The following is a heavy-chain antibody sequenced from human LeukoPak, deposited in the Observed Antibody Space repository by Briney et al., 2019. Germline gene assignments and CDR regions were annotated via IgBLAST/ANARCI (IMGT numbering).Heavy chain of an antibody. CDR3: AKDRGGRFLEWLPLPYYFDY. CDR2: INPSDGGT. CDR1: GYTFTNYY. Sequence: ASVRVSCKASGYTFTNYYLHWVRQAPGHGLEWMAIINPSDGGTYYEQKLQGRVTVTRDTSTSTVYMELSSLRSEDTAVYYCAKDRGGRFLEWLPLPYYFDYWGQGTLVTVSS. D-gene: IGHD3-3*01. J-gene: IGHJ4*02. V-gene: IGHV1-46*01.